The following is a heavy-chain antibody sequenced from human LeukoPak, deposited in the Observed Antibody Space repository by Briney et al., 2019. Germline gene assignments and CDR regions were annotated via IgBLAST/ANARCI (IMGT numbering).Heavy chain of an antibody. CDR2: ISGYSGDT. CDR3: VKPYYYDSSGHYYLDY. CDR1: GYTFTNYG. J-gene: IGHJ4*02. V-gene: IGHV1-18*01. Sequence: ASVKVSCKASGYTFTNYGISWVRQAPGQGLEWMGWISGYSGDTNYAQKLQGRVTMTTDTSTNTAYMELRSLRSDDTAVYYCVKPYYYDSSGHYYLDYWGQGSLDTVSS. D-gene: IGHD3-22*01.